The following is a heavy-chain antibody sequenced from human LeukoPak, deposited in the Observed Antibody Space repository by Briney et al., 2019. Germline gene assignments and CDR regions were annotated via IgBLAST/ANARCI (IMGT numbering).Heavy chain of an antibody. CDR3: TRDTGCSGGACYSFYGY. CDR2: IKEDGSAK. Sequence: GGSLRLSCAASGFTFSSYWMTWVRQAPGQGLEWVANIKEDGSAKYHVDSVKGRFTISRDNAKNSLYLQMNSLRVEDTAVYYCTRDTGCSGGACYSFYGYWGQGTLVTVSS. D-gene: IGHD2-21*01. CDR1: GFTFSSYW. V-gene: IGHV3-7*01. J-gene: IGHJ4*02.